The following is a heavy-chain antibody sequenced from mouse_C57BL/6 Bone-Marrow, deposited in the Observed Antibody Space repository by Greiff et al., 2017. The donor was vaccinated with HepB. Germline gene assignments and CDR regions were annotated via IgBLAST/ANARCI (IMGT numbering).Heavy chain of an antibody. J-gene: IGHJ1*03. CDR3: AREDPGWYFDV. CDR1: GFTFSSYA. Sequence: EVKLMESGGGLVKPGGSLKLSCAASGFTFSSYAMSWVRQTPEKRLEWVATISDGGGYTYYPDNVKGRFTISRDNAKNNLYLQMSHLKSEDTAMYYCAREDPGWYFDVWGTGTTVTVSS. CDR2: ISDGGGYT. V-gene: IGHV5-4*01.